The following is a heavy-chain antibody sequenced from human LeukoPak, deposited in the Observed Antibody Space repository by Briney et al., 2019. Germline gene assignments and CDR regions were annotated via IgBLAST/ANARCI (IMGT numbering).Heavy chain of an antibody. CDR3: AGTIYGILTGYYGYFDY. J-gene: IGHJ4*02. V-gene: IGHV4-4*07. Sequence: SETLSLTCTVSGGSISSYYWSWIRQPAGKGLEWIGRIYTSGSTNYNPSLKSRVTMSVDTSKNQFSLKLSSVTAADTAVYYCAGTIYGILTGYYGYFDYWGQGTLVTVSS. CDR2: IYTSGST. CDR1: GGSISSYY. D-gene: IGHD3-9*01.